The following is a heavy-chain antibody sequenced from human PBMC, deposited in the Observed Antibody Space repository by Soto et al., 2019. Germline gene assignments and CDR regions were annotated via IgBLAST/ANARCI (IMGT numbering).Heavy chain of an antibody. Sequence: GASVKVSCKAAGDTFSSDSLNWVRQAPGQGLEWMGGIIPIYGSATYAQQFQGRVTITADESTSTAYMELSSLRTEDTAVYYCATETYHLGCDFAYFGPWGQGPPVTVSS. V-gene: IGHV1-69*13. CDR3: ATETYHLGCDFAYFGP. J-gene: IGHJ5*02. D-gene: IGHD3-10*01. CDR2: IIPIYGSA. CDR1: GDTFSSDS.